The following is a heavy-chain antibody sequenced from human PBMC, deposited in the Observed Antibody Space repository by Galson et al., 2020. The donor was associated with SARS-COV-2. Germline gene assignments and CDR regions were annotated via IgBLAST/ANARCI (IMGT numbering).Heavy chain of an antibody. CDR2: IYASGNT. Sequence: ASETLSLTCSVSGASINSGAYYWSWIRQHPGKGLEWIGCIYASGNTFYSPSLKSRVTISVDTSKNHFSLRLYSVTAADTAVYYCAGSDYGDFEFDIWGQGTMVTVS. CDR1: GASINSGAYY. V-gene: IGHV4-31*03. D-gene: IGHD4-17*01. CDR3: AGSDYGDFEFDI. J-gene: IGHJ3*02.